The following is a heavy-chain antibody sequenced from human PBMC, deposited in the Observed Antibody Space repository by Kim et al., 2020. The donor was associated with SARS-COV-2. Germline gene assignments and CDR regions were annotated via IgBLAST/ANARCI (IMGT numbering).Heavy chain of an antibody. J-gene: IGHJ6*02. Sequence: GGSLRLSCAASGFTFSSYGMHWVRQAPGKGLEWVAVIWSDGSNKYYADSVKGRFTISRDNSKNTLYLQMNSLRAEDTAVYYCARFQQQLVYTAYYYYYYGMDGWGQGTTVTVSS. CDR2: IWSDGSNK. CDR1: GFTFSSYG. D-gene: IGHD6-13*01. CDR3: ARFQQQLVYTAYYYYYYGMDG. V-gene: IGHV3-33*01.